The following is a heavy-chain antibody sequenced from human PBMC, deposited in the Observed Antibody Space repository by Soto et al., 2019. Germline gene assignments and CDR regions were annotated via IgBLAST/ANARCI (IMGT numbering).Heavy chain of an antibody. V-gene: IGHV4-59*01. CDR2: IYYSGST. CDR1: GGSISSYY. J-gene: IGHJ6*03. D-gene: IGHD2-15*01. Sequence: QLQLQESGPGLVKPSETLSLTCTVSGGSISSYYWRWLRQPPGKELEWIGYIYYSGSTNYNTSLKSLVTISVDTSKNQFSLKLSSVTAADTAVYYCARSYRRYCSGGSCYSYYYYYMDVWGKGTTVTVSS. CDR3: ARSYRRYCSGGSCYSYYYYYMDV.